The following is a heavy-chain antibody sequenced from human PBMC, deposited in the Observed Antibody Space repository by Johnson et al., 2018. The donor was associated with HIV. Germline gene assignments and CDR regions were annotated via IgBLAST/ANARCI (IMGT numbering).Heavy chain of an antibody. V-gene: IGHV3-33*08. J-gene: IGHJ3*02. D-gene: IGHD6-13*01. CDR1: GFTFDDYG. Sequence: QAQLVESGGGVVRPGGSMRLSCAASGFTFDDYGMTWVRQAPGKGLEWVAVIWYDGSNKYYADSVKGRFTISRDNAKNTLYLQMNSLRAEDTAVYYCAREQELIGERAFDIWGQGTMVTVSS. CDR3: AREQELIGERAFDI. CDR2: IWYDGSNK.